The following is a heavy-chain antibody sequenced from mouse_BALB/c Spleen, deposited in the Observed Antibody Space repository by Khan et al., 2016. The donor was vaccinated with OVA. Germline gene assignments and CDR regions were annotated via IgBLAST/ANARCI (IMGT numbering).Heavy chain of an antibody. V-gene: IGHV3-2*02. J-gene: IGHJ2*01. CDR2: IKYSGIT. CDR3: EGAGTISTVVVTDFDF. CDR1: GYSITSDYA. Sequence: EVQLQESGPGLVKPSQSLSLTCTVTGYSITSDYAWNWIRQFPGNRLEWMGYIKYSGITSYNPSLKSRISISRDTSKNPFFLTLNSVTTEDTAPYYWEGAGTISTVVVTDFDFWGQGTTLTVSS. D-gene: IGHD1-1*01.